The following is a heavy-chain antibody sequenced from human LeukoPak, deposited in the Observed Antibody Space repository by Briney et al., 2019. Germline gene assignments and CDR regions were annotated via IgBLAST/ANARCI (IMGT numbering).Heavy chain of an antibody. CDR3: ARGRDYYDSSGYYGY. D-gene: IGHD3-22*01. J-gene: IGHJ4*02. CDR1: GGSFSGYY. V-gene: IGHV4-34*01. CDR2: INHSGST. Sequence: SETLSLTCAVYGGSFSGYYWSWIRQPPGKGLEWIGEINHSGSTNYNPSLKSRVTISVDTSKNQFSLKLSSVTAADTAVYYCARGRDYYDSSGYYGYWGQGTLVTVSS.